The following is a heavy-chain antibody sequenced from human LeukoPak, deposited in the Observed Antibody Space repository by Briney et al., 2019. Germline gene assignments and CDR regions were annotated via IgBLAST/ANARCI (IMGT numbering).Heavy chain of an antibody. D-gene: IGHD3-3*01. CDR2: IYPGDSDT. Sequence: GESLKISCKGSGYSFTSYWIGWVRQMPGKGLEWMGIIYPGDSDTRYSPSFQGQVTISADKSISTAYLQWSSLKASDTAMYYCARHASPRRITIFGVVTKYNWFDPWGQGTLVTVSS. J-gene: IGHJ5*02. CDR3: ARHASPRRITIFGVVTKYNWFDP. V-gene: IGHV5-51*01. CDR1: GYSFTSYW.